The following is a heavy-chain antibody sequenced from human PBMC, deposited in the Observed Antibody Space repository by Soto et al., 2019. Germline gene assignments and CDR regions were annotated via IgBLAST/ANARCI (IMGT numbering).Heavy chain of an antibody. CDR1: GVTFSSYT. CDR3: AREGYQLLSCKVYSYYGMDI. J-gene: IGHJ6*02. V-gene: IGHV3-48*02. D-gene: IGHD2-2*01. CDR2: MSSSSSTI. Sequence: GGSRRLSCAASGVTFSSYTLNWVRQAPGKGLEWASYMSSSSSTISYADSVKGRFTISRDNAKNSLYLQMNSLREEDTAVYYCAREGYQLLSCKVYSYYGMDICGQRTTVPVS.